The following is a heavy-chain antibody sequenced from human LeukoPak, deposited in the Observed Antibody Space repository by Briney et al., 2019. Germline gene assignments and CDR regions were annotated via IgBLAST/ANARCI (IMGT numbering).Heavy chain of an antibody. CDR1: GGSISSSSYY. Sequence: SETLSLTCTVSGGSISSSSYYWGWNRQPPGKGLEWIGSIYYSGSTYYNPSLKSRVTISVDTSKNQFSLKLSSVTAADTAVYYCARRLAYCGGDCYSHAFDIWGQGTMVTVSS. J-gene: IGHJ3*02. CDR2: IYYSGST. D-gene: IGHD2-21*01. V-gene: IGHV4-39*01. CDR3: ARRLAYCGGDCYSHAFDI.